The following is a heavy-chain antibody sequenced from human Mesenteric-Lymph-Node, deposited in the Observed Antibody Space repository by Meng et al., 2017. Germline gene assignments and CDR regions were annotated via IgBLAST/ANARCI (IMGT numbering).Heavy chain of an antibody. Sequence: GESLKISCATSGFTFSSYAMSWVRQAPGKGLEWVSYISSSGSTIYYADSVKGRFTISRDNAKNSLYLQMNSLRAEDTAVYYCARDVNYDSSGPRGYWGQGTLVTVSS. V-gene: IGHV3-48*04. J-gene: IGHJ4*02. CDR1: GFTFSSYA. CDR2: ISSSGSTI. CDR3: ARDVNYDSSGPRGY. D-gene: IGHD3-22*01.